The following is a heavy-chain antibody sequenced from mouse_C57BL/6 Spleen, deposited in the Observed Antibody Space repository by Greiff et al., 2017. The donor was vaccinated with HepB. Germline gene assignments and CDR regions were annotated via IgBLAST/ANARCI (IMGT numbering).Heavy chain of an antibody. CDR2: IDPSDSYT. V-gene: IGHV1-69*01. D-gene: IGHD1-1*01. Sequence: QVQLQQPGAELVMPGASVKLSCKASGYTFTSYWMHWVKQRPGQGLEWIGEIDPSDSYTNYNQKFTGKSTLTVDKSSSTAYMQLSSLTSEDSAVYYCARDYGSSYYFDYWGQGTTLTVSS. CDR1: GYTFTSYW. CDR3: ARDYGSSYYFDY. J-gene: IGHJ2*01.